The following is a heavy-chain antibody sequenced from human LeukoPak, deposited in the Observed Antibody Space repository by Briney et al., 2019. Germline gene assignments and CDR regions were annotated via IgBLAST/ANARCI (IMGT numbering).Heavy chain of an antibody. Sequence: SESLSLTCTVSGGSISSYYWSWIRQPPGKGLEWIGYIYYSGSTKYKPSLRSRVTISVDTSKNQFSLKLSSVTAADTAVYYCARGRFLDAFDIWGQGTMVTVSS. CDR2: IYYSGST. D-gene: IGHD3-3*01. J-gene: IGHJ3*02. CDR1: GGSISSYY. CDR3: ARGRFLDAFDI. V-gene: IGHV4-59*01.